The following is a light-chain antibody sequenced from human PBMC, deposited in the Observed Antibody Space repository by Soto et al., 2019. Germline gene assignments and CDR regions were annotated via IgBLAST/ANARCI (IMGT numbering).Light chain of an antibody. CDR3: QQYDDSIT. Sequence: EIVLTQSPDTLSLSPGEGATLSCRASQSVSSNYLAWYQQKPGQAPRLLIYGASNRATGIPDRFSGSGSGTDFTLTISRLEPEDFAVFYCQQYDDSITFGQGTRLEIE. CDR2: GAS. CDR1: QSVSSNY. V-gene: IGKV3-20*01. J-gene: IGKJ5*01.